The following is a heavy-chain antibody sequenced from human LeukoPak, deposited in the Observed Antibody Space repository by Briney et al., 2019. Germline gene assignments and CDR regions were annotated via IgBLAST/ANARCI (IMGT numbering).Heavy chain of an antibody. V-gene: IGHV1-2*02. CDR2: INPNSGCT. D-gene: IGHD3-22*01. CDR3: ARASYYYDSSGYPGYYFDY. J-gene: IGHJ4*02. CDR1: GYTFTDYY. Sequence: GASVKISCKASGYTFTDYYMHWVRQAPGQGLEWMGWINPNSGCTNYAQKFQGRVTMTRDTSISTAYMELSRLRSDDTAVYYCARASYYYDSSGYPGYYFDYWGQGTLVTVSS.